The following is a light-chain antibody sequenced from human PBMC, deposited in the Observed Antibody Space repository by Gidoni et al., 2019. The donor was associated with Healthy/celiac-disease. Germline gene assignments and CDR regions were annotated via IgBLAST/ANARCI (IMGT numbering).Light chain of an antibody. CDR1: QGSSSW. V-gene: IGKV1-12*01. CDR3: QQANSFPRT. J-gene: IGKJ4*01. Sequence: DLLMPQSPSSVSASVGDRVSITCRASQGSSSWLAGYQQKPGTAPKLLIHGASSWQRGVPSRFSGSGSGTDCTLIISSLEPEDFATDYCQQANSFPRTFXGXTKVEIK. CDR2: GAS.